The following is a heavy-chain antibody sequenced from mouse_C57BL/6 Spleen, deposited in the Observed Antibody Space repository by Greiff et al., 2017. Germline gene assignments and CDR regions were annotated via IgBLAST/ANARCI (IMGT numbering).Heavy chain of an antibody. J-gene: IGHJ2*01. Sequence: VQLQQSGTELVKPGASVKLSCKASGYTFTSYWMHWVKQRPGQGLEWIGNINPSNGGTNYNEKFKSKATLTVDKSSSTAYMQLSSLTSEDSAVYYCAKSYYSNFPYFDYWGQGTTLTVSS. V-gene: IGHV1-53*01. CDR1: GYTFTSYW. CDR3: AKSYYSNFPYFDY. D-gene: IGHD2-5*01. CDR2: INPSNGGT.